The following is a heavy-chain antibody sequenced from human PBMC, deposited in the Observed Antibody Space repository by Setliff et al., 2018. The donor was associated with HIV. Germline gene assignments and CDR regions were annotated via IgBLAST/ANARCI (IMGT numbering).Heavy chain of an antibody. CDR1: GASITSHY. CDR2: IYSTGST. Sequence: SSETLSLTCTVSGASITSHYWSWIRQSPGRELEWIGYIYSTGSTNYNPSLQSRVSISMDASKNKFSLKVTSVTSADTAVYYCAKSGFGVVALGINNWFDPWGQGTLVTVSS. V-gene: IGHV4-59*11. J-gene: IGHJ5*02. CDR3: AKSGFGVVALGINNWFDP. D-gene: IGHD3-10*01.